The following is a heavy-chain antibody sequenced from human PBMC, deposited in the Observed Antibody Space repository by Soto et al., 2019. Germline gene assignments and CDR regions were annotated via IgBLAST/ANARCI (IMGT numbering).Heavy chain of an antibody. CDR3: VKDIHEQWLVSHFEY. J-gene: IGHJ4*02. V-gene: IGHV3-9*01. D-gene: IGHD6-19*01. Sequence: EVQLVESGGGLVQPGRSLRLSCVASGFTVDSYAMHWVRQAPGKGLEWVSGISWSSGSVGYGDSVRGRFTISRDNAQNSLYLEMNSLRVEDTAFYYCVKDIHEQWLVSHFEYWGQGALVTVSS. CDR2: ISWSSGSV. CDR1: GFTVDSYA.